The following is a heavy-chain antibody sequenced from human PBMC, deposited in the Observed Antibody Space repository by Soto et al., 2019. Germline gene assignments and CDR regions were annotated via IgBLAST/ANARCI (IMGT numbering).Heavy chain of an antibody. V-gene: IGHV3-11*01. CDR2: ISSSGSTI. Sequence: GGSLRLSCAASGFTFSDYYMSWIRQAPGKGLEWVSYISSSGSTIYYADSVKGRFTISRDNAKNSLYLQMNSLRAEDTAVYYCARAGVDPLLVVVAATTYYYYMDVWGKGTTVTVSS. CDR3: ARAGVDPLLVVVAATTYYYYMDV. J-gene: IGHJ6*03. CDR1: GFTFSDYY. D-gene: IGHD2-15*01.